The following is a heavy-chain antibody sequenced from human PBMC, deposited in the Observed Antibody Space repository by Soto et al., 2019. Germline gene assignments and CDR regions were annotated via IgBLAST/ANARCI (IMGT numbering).Heavy chain of an antibody. V-gene: IGHV3-7*03. Sequence: EVQLVESGGVLVQPGGSLRLSCAASGFIFRTSWMSWVRQAPGKGLEWVANINQDGSVKYYVDSMKGRFTISRDNAKNSLYLQMNSLRAEDTAMYFCARIGYSSSSFDYWGQGTLVTVSS. CDR2: INQDGSVK. J-gene: IGHJ4*02. CDR3: ARIGYSSSSFDY. CDR1: GFIFRTSW. D-gene: IGHD6-6*01.